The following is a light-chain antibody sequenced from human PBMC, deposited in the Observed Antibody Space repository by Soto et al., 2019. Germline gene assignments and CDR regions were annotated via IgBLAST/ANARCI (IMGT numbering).Light chain of an antibody. CDR3: ASWDDSLTGVV. CDR2: TDN. J-gene: IGLJ2*01. CDR1: SSNIGTKT. V-gene: IGLV1-44*01. Sequence: QSVLTQPPSASGAPGQRVIISCSGNSSNIGTKTVSWYQQLPGTAPKLLIYTDNQRPSGVPNRFSGSKSGTSASLAISGLQSEDEADYYCASWDDSLTGVVFGGGTKVTVL.